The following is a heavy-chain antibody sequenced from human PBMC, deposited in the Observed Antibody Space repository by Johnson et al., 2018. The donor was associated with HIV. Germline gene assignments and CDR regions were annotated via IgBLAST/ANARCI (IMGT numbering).Heavy chain of an antibody. V-gene: IGHV3-73*01. D-gene: IGHD2-2*01. CDR2: IRSKANSYAT. CDR3: ASDRPDIVVVPGAIDAFDI. J-gene: IGHJ3*02. Sequence: VQLVESGGGLVQPGGSRKLSCAASGFTFSGSAMHWVRQASGKGLEWVGRIRSKANSYATTYAASVKGRFTISRDDSKNTAYLQMNSLRAEDTAVYYGASDRPDIVVVPGAIDAFDIWGQGTMVTVSS. CDR1: GFTFSGSA.